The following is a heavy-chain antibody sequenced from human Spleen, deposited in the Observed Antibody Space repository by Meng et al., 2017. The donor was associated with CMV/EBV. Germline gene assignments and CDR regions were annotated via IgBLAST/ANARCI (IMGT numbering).Heavy chain of an antibody. J-gene: IGHJ4*02. V-gene: IGHV3-48*02. CDR2: ISGSGSSV. CDR1: GFIFSSYG. Sequence: GESLKISCAASGFIFSSYGMHWVRQAPGKGLEWVSYISGSGSSVSYADSVKGRFTISRDNAKNLLFLQMNSLRDDDTAVYYCVVAQAYWGQGTLVTVSS. CDR3: VVAQAY. D-gene: IGHD5-12*01.